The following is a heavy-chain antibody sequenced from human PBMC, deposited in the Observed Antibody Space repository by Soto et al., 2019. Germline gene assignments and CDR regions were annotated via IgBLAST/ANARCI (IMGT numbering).Heavy chain of an antibody. Sequence: EVQLVESGGGLVQPGGSLRLSCAASRFTFGSYWMSWVRQAPGKGLEWVANIKQDGSEKYYVDSVKGRFTISRDNAKNSLYLQMNSLRAEDTAVYYCARVSWRGQLKYYFDYWGQGTLVPVSS. D-gene: IGHD6-6*01. CDR3: ARVSWRGQLKYYFDY. CDR1: RFTFGSYW. J-gene: IGHJ4*02. V-gene: IGHV3-7*01. CDR2: IKQDGSEK.